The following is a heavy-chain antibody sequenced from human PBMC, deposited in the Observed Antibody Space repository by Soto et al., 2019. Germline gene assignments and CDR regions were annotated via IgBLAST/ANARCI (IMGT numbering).Heavy chain of an antibody. Sequence: ASVKVSFKASGYTFSGYYIHWLRQAPGQGLEWMGWVNPNSGGTNYAQKFQGRVTVTRDTPTSTAYMELSRLTSDDTAVYYCARSLTEGYCTITGCYTRPLYGMDVWGQGTTVTVSS. J-gene: IGHJ6*02. CDR1: GYTFSGYY. V-gene: IGHV1-2*02. CDR3: ARSLTEGYCTITGCYTRPLYGMDV. D-gene: IGHD2-2*02. CDR2: VNPNSGGT.